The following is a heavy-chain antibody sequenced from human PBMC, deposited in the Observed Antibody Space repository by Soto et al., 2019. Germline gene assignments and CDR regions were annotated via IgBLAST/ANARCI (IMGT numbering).Heavy chain of an antibody. CDR2: ISYDGSNK. V-gene: IGHV3-30-3*01. Sequence: QVQLVESGGGVVQPGRSLRLSCAASGFTFSSYAMHWVRQAPGKGLEWVAVISYDGSNKYYADSVKGRFTISRDNSKNTLYLQMNSLRAEDTAVYYCARDDGYETEVPDYWGQGTLVTVSS. D-gene: IGHD2-21*01. CDR1: GFTFSSYA. J-gene: IGHJ4*02. CDR3: ARDDGYETEVPDY.